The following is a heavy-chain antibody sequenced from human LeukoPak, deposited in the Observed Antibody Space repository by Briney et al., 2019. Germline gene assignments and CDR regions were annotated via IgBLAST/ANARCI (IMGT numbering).Heavy chain of an antibody. CDR2: ISYDGSNK. CDR1: GFTFSSYG. V-gene: IGHV3-30*18. J-gene: IGHJ4*02. Sequence: GGSLRLSCAASGFTFSSYGMHWVRQAPGKGLEWVAVISYDGSNKYYADSVKGRFTISRDNSKNTLYLQMNSLRAEDTAVYYCAKDHHSGDYKPDYWGQGTLVTVSS. CDR3: AKDHHSGDYKPDY. D-gene: IGHD4-17*01.